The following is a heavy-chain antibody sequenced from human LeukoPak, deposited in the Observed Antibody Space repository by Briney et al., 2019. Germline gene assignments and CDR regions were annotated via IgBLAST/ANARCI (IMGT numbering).Heavy chain of an antibody. V-gene: IGHV4-61*01. CDR2: ISYSGST. CDR3: AKYIVGDNWYFDL. D-gene: IGHD3-16*01. Sequence: PSETLSLTCTVSGGSVSSGIFYWSWIRQPPGKGLEWIGYISYSGSTNYNPSLKSRVTISVDTSKNQFSLKLSSVTAADTAMYYCAKYIVGDNWYFDLWGRGTLVTVSS. J-gene: IGHJ2*01. CDR1: GGSVSSGIFY.